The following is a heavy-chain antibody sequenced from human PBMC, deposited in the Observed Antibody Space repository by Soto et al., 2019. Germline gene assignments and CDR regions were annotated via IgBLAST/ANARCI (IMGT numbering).Heavy chain of an antibody. V-gene: IGHV3-21*01. Sequence: EVQLVESGGGLVKPGGSLRLSCAASGFTFSSYSMNWVRQAPGKGLEWVSSISSSSSYIYYADSVKGRFTIPRDNAKNSLYLQMNSLRAEDTAVYYCARDREATIFGVVIRPRYYYYGMDVWGQGTTVTVSS. D-gene: IGHD3-3*01. CDR1: GFTFSSYS. CDR3: ARDREATIFGVVIRPRYYYYGMDV. CDR2: ISSSSSYI. J-gene: IGHJ6*02.